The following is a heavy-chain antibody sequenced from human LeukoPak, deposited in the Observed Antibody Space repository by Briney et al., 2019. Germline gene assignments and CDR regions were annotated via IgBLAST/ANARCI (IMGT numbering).Heavy chain of an antibody. CDR1: GYTLSNYA. J-gene: IGHJ4*02. CDR3: ARVQYQLLYRGHFDS. CDR2: ISAYNANT. D-gene: IGHD2-2*02. Sequence: ASVKVSCKASGYTLSNYALGWMRQAPGQGLEWMGWISAYNANTNYAQKPQGRVTMTTDTSTNTAYMELRSLRYDDTAVYYCARVQYQLLYRGHFDSWGQGTLVTVSS. V-gene: IGHV1-18*01.